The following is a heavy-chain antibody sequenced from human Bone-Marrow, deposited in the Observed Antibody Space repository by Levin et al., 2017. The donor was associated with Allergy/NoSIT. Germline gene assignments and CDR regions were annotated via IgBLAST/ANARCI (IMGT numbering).Heavy chain of an antibody. CDR1: GFIFSNYW. CDR2: IKQDGSEK. J-gene: IGHJ6*04. V-gene: IGHV3-7*04. Sequence: PGGSLRLSCAASGFIFSNYWMSWVRQAPGKGLEWVANIKQDGSEKYYVDSVKGRFTISRDNAKKSLYLRMNSLRAEDTAIYYCARETDAPDVWGKGTTVTVSS. CDR3: ARETDAPDV.